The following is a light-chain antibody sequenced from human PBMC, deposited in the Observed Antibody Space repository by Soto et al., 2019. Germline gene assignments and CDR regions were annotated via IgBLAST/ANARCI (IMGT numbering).Light chain of an antibody. CDR1: QSISSY. J-gene: IGKJ5*01. CDR2: AAA. Sequence: DIQMTQSPSSLSASVGDRVTITCRARQSISSYLNWYQQKPGKAHKLLIYAAARWQSGVPTRFSGSGAGTDFSLTISSLQPEDCATYYCQQSYSPPPVTLGQGTRLEIK. CDR3: QQSYSPPPVT. V-gene: IGKV1-39*01.